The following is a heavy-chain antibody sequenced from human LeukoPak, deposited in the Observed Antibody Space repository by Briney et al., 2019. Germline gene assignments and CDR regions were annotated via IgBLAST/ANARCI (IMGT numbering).Heavy chain of an antibody. CDR2: ISYDGSNK. CDR3: ARDGSRTGTAGIDY. Sequence: GRSLRLSCAASGFTFSSYVMHWVRQAPGKGLEWVAVISYDGSNKYYADSVKGRFTISRDNSKNTLYLQMNSLRAEDTAVYYCARDGSRTGTAGIDYWGQGTLVTVSS. J-gene: IGHJ4*02. CDR1: GFTFSSYV. V-gene: IGHV3-30-3*01. D-gene: IGHD1-1*01.